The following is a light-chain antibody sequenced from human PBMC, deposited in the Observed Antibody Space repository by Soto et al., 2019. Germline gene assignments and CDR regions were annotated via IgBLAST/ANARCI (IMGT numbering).Light chain of an antibody. J-gene: IGLJ2*01. CDR3: CSYAGSSTLYVV. Sequence: QSVLTQPASVSGSPGQSITISCTGTSSDVGSYNLVSWYQQHPGKAPKLIIYEGSKRPSGVSNRFSGSKSGNTASLTISGLQAEDEAEYSCCSYAGSSTLYVVFGGGTKLTVL. CDR1: SSDVGSYNL. CDR2: EGS. V-gene: IGLV2-23*01.